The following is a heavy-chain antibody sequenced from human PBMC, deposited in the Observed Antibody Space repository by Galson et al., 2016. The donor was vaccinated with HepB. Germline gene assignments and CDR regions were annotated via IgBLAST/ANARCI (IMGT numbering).Heavy chain of an antibody. CDR2: IYPGDSDT. J-gene: IGHJ4*02. CDR1: GYSFSSHW. CDR3: VRMNSHFDF. V-gene: IGHV5-51*01. Sequence: QSGAEVKKPGESLKISCKGSGYSFSSHWIGWVRQMPGKGLEWMGIIYPGDSDTRYSPSFHGQVPISADKSINTAYLQWSSLKASDTAMYYCVRMNSHFDFWGQGTLVTVSS.